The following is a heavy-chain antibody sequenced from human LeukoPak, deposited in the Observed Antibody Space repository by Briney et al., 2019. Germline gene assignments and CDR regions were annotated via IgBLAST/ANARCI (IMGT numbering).Heavy chain of an antibody. CDR2: IRYDGSNK. CDR1: GFTFSNYG. CDR3: AKIAAANCGGDCYSGAYYFDY. D-gene: IGHD2-21*02. V-gene: IGHV3-30*02. Sequence: GGSLRLSCAASGFTFSNYGMHWVRQAPGKGLEWVAFIRYDGSNKYYADSVKGRFTISRDNSKNTLYLQMNSLRAEDTAVYYCAKIAAANCGGDCYSGAYYFDYWGQGTLVTVSS. J-gene: IGHJ4*02.